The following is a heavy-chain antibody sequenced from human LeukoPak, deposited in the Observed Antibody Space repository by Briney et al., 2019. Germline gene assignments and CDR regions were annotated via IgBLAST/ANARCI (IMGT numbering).Heavy chain of an antibody. CDR2: MNPNSGKT. J-gene: IGHJ6*03. V-gene: IGHV1-8*01. Sequence: ASVKVSCKASAYTFTSYDINWVRQATGQALEWMGWMNPNSGKTGYAQKFQGRVTMTRQTSISTAYMELSSLRSEDTAVYYCAREGGDGLELRENYYYYYMDVWGKGTTVTVSS. CDR3: AREGGDGLELRENYYYYYMDV. D-gene: IGHD1-7*01. CDR1: AYTFTSYD.